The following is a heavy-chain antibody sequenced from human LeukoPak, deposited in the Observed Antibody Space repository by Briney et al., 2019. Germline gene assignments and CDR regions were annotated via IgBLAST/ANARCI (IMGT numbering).Heavy chain of an antibody. CDR2: ISGSGIST. J-gene: IGHJ4*02. CDR1: GFTFSSYA. Sequence: PGGSLRLSCAASGFTFSSYAMSWVRQAPGKGLEWVSGISGSGISTYYADSKKGRFIISRDNSKNTLYLQMNSLGAEDTAVYYCAKGDRIAIAAASYFDYWGQGTLVTVSS. D-gene: IGHD6-13*01. V-gene: IGHV3-23*01. CDR3: AKGDRIAIAAASYFDY.